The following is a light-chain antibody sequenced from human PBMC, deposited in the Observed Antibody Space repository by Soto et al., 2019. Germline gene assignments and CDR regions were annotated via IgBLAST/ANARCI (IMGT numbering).Light chain of an antibody. CDR3: QQYGSSPPVT. CDR1: QSVSSNY. J-gene: IGKJ1*01. CDR2: GAS. Sequence: EIVLTQSPGTLSLSPGERATLSCRAGQSVSSNYLAWYQQKPGQAPRLLIYGASSRATGIPDRFSGSGSGTDLTLTISRLEPEDFAVYYCQQYGSSPPVTFGQGTKVDIK. V-gene: IGKV3-20*01.